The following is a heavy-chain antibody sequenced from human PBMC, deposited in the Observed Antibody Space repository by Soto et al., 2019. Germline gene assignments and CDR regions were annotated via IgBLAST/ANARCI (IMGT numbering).Heavy chain of an antibody. D-gene: IGHD3-16*01. Sequence: VQLLESGGGLAQPGGSLRLSCAASGFSFTSFTMRWVRQAPGKGLEWVSSIVGGGATTYYADSVKGRFTVSKDNSGTSLYLQMSSLRAEDTDTYYCAEGGGFDYWGRGALGTVSS. CDR3: AEGGGFDY. CDR2: IVGGGATT. CDR1: GFSFTSFT. J-gene: IGHJ4*02. V-gene: IGHV3-23*01.